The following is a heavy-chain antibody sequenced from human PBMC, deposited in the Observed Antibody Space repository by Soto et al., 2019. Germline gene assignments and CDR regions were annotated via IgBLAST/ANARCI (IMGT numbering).Heavy chain of an antibody. V-gene: IGHV3-33*06. D-gene: IGHD3-16*01. CDR3: VKGGWLDF. CDR2: IWNDGSKK. CDR1: GFTFRSYG. Sequence: GGSLRLACAASGFTFRSYGMHWFRQAPGKGRDWGAVIWNDGSKKYYADAVKGRFTISRDNSKNMLYLQMNSLADEYTAVYACVKGGWLDFWGQGTLVTVSS. J-gene: IGHJ5*01.